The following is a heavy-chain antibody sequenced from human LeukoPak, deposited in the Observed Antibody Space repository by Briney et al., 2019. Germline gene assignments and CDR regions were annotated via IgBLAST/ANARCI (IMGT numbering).Heavy chain of an antibody. CDR2: ISHSGST. CDR3: ARESSSQAYFDY. J-gene: IGHJ4*02. D-gene: IGHD6-13*01. V-gene: IGHV4-38-2*02. CDR1: SHSITSGYY. Sequence: PSETLSLTCYISSHSITSGYYWGWIRQPPGKGLEWIGGISHSGSTYCNPSLKSRVTISVDTSKNQFSLRLNSVTAADTAVYYCARESSSQAYFDYWGRGSLVTVSS.